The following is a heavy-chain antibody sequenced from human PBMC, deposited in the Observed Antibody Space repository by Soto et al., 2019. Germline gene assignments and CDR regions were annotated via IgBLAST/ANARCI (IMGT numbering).Heavy chain of an antibody. CDR1: GFTFSSYA. CDR2: ISGSGSTT. J-gene: IGHJ4*02. CDR3: VREVRQSAY. Sequence: EVQLLESGGGLVQPGGSLRLSCAASGFTFSSYAMSWVRQTPGKGLEWVSAISGSGSTTYYADSVKGRFTISRDNSKNTVYLQMNSLRAEDTALYYCVREVRQSAYWGQGTLVTVSS. V-gene: IGHV3-23*01. D-gene: IGHD3-22*01.